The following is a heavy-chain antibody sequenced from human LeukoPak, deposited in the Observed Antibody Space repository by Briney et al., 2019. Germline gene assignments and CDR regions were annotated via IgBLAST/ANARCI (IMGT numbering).Heavy chain of an antibody. D-gene: IGHD4-4*01. CDR1: GYTFTSYY. CDR2: INPSGGST. Sequence: ASVKVSCKASGYTFTSYYMHWVRQAPGQGLEWMGIINPSGGSTSYAQKFQGRVTMTRDTSTSTVYMELSSLRSEDTAVYYCARVWVTTNFHDAFDIWGQGTMVTVSS. CDR3: ARVWVTTNFHDAFDI. V-gene: IGHV1-46*01. J-gene: IGHJ3*02.